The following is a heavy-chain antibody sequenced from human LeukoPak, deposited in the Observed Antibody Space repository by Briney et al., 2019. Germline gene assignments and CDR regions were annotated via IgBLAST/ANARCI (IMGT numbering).Heavy chain of an antibody. CDR3: AKDSDTYGHRHFDY. D-gene: IGHD2-8*01. V-gene: IGHV3-30*02. CDR1: GFTFSSYG. J-gene: IGHJ4*02. CDR2: IGFDGSKI. Sequence: PGGSLRLSCVASGFTFSSYGMQWVRQAPGKGLEWVAFIGFDGSKIYYADSVKGRFTISRDNSKNTVNLQMNSLRVEDTAVYYCAKDSDTYGHRHFDYWGQGTLVTVSS.